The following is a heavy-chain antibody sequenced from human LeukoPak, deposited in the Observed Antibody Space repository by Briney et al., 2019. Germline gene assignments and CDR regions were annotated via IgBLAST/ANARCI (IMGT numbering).Heavy chain of an antibody. J-gene: IGHJ6*03. V-gene: IGHV1-18*01. CDR2: ISAYNGNT. CDR1: GYTFTSYG. Sequence: GASVKVSCKASGYTFTSYGISWVRQAPGQGLEWMGWISAYNGNTNYAQKLQGRVTMTTDTSTSTAYMELRSLRSDDTAVYYCARNRVVPAAFDYYMDVRGKGTTVTVSS. D-gene: IGHD2-2*01. CDR3: ARNRVVPAAFDYYMDV.